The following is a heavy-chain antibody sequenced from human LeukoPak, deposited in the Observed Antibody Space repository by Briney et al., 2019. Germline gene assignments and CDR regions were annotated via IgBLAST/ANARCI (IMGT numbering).Heavy chain of an antibody. V-gene: IGHV1-69*04. CDR2: IIPILGIA. J-gene: IGHJ6*02. CDR3: ARDGYTDYYYYGMDV. Sequence: SVKVSCKASGGTFSSYAISWVRQAPGQGLEWMGRIIPILGIANYAQKFQGRVTVTADKSTSTAYMELSSLRSEDTAVYYCARDGYTDYYYYGMDVWGQGTTVTVSS. D-gene: IGHD5-24*01. CDR1: GGTFSSYA.